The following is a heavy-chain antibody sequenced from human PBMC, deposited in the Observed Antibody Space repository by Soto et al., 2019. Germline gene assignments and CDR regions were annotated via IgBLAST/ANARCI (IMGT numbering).Heavy chain of an antibody. CDR1: GYTFSTYG. Sequence: QVQLVQSGAEVKKPGASVKVSCKASGYTFSTYGTSWVRQAPGQGLEWMGWINGYNGNTNYAPKLQGRITMTTDTSTTTAYMELRSLRSDDTAVYYCERMGDVPYYYYGMDVWGQGTTVTVSS. J-gene: IGHJ6*02. CDR3: ERMGDVPYYYYGMDV. D-gene: IGHD3-16*01. CDR2: INGYNGNT. V-gene: IGHV1-18*01.